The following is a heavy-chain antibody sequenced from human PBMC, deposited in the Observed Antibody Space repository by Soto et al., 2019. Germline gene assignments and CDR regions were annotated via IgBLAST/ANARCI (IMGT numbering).Heavy chain of an antibody. J-gene: IGHJ4*02. CDR3: ARDPKTSGGQHWAFNYFDS. V-gene: IGHV3-23*01. CDR2: ISADGHST. CDR1: GFRFSDYS. Sequence: EEQLLESGGGLVQPGGSLRLSCAASGFRFSDYSMSWVRQVPGGGLEWVAVISADGHSTYFADSVKGRFTITRDNSKSTLYLQVDSLRPEDAAVYYCARDPKTSGGQHWAFNYFDSWGQGTLVTVSS. D-gene: IGHD7-27*01.